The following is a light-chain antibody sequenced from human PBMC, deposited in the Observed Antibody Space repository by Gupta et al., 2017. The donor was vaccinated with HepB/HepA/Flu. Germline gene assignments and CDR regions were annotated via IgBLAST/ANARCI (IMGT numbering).Light chain of an antibody. J-gene: IGKJ2*01. V-gene: IGKV1-17*01. CDR1: QGIRSD. CDR2: SAS. Sequence: DIQMHPSPSSLSASVGDRVTITCRASQGIRSDVGWIQQKPGKAPWRLIYSASTLHSGVPSRFSGSGSGTEVTLTISSLQPEDCATYYCLQHNSCPYTFGQGTKLEI. CDR3: LQHNSCPYT.